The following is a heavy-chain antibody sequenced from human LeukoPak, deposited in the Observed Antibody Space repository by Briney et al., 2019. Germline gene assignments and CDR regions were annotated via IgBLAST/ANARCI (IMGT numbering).Heavy chain of an antibody. V-gene: IGHV3-7*01. CDR2: IKQDGSEK. CDR1: GFTFADYG. J-gene: IGHJ4*02. CDR3: ARDSHKDF. Sequence: GRSLRLSCRTSGFTFADYGMSWFRQAPGKGLEWVANIKQDGSEKYYVDSVKGRFTSSRDNAKNMIYLQFNSLRVEDTAVYFCARDSHKDFWGQGALVTVSS.